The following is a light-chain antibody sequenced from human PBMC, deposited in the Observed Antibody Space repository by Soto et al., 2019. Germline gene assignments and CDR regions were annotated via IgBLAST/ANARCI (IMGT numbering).Light chain of an antibody. CDR2: GAS. Sequence: EIVLTQSPDTLSSSPGERATLSCSASQSVSSNYLAWYQQIPGQAPRPLIYGASSRVPGIPDRFSGSGSGTDFTLTISRLEPEDFAVYYCQQYGSLPWTFGQGTKVDIK. J-gene: IGKJ1*01. CDR3: QQYGSLPWT. CDR1: QSVSSNY. V-gene: IGKV3-20*01.